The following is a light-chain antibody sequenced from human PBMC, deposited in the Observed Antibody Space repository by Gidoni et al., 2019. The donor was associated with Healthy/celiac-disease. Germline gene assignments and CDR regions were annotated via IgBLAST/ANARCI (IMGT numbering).Light chain of an antibody. CDR1: SSAVGGYNF. J-gene: IGLJ1*01. V-gene: IGLV2-14*01. Sequence: QSDLTQPASVSGSPGRSITISCTGTSSAVGGYNFVSWYQQPPGKPPKLMIYDVSNRPSRVSNRFSDSKSGNTASLTISGLQAEDEADYYCSSYTCSSTYVFGTGTKVTVL. CDR3: SSYTCSSTYV. CDR2: DVS.